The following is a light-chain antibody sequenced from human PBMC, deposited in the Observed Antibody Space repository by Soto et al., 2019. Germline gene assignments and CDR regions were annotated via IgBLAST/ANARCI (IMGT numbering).Light chain of an antibody. CDR1: SSDVGNYNF. J-gene: IGLJ2*01. CDR3: CSYTRSDTLL. Sequence: QSALTQPASVSGSPGQSITISCIGTSSDVGNYNFVSWYQHHPGKAPRLIISEVSNRPSGIPSRFSGFKSGNTASLTISGLRAEDEADYYCCSYTRSDTLLFGGGTKLTVL. CDR2: EVS. V-gene: IGLV2-23*02.